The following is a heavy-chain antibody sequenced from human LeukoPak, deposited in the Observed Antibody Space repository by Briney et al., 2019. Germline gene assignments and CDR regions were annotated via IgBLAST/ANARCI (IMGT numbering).Heavy chain of an antibody. CDR1: GSTFSSYA. J-gene: IGHJ4*02. CDR3: AREWDDSSGYYHY. CDR2: IIPILGIA. V-gene: IGHV1-69*04. D-gene: IGHD3-22*01. Sequence: ASVKVSRKASGSTFSSYAISWVRLAPGPGLEWMGRIIPILGIANYAQKFQGRVTITADKSASTAYMELSSLRSEDTAVYYCAREWDDSSGYYHYWGQGTLVTVSS.